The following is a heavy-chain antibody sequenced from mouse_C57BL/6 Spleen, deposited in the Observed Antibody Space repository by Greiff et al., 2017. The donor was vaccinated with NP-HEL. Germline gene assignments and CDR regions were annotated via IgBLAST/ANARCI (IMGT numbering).Heavy chain of an antibody. V-gene: IGHV1-52*01. D-gene: IGHD1-1*01. J-gene: IGHJ1*03. Sequence: QVQLQQPGAELVRPGSSVKLSCKASGYTFTSYWMHWVKQRPIQGLEWIGNIDPSDSETHYNQKFKDKATLTVDKSSSTAYMQLSSLTSEDSAVYYCARLRPFYYGSSYGYFDVWGTGTTVTVSS. CDR1: GYTFTSYW. CDR2: IDPSDSET. CDR3: ARLRPFYYGSSYGYFDV.